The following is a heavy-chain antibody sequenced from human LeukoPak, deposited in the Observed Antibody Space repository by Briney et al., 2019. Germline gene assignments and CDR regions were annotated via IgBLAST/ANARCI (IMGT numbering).Heavy chain of an antibody. J-gene: IGHJ3*01. CDR3: ARARGSRGYYTDAFDV. D-gene: IGHD3-3*01. V-gene: IGHV4-59*01. CDR2: IYYSGST. CDR1: GGSISSYY. Sequence: SETLSLTCTVSGGSISSYYWSWIRQPPGKGLEWIGYIYYSGSTNYNPSLKSRVTISVDESKNQLSLKLSSVTAADTAVYYCARARGSRGYYTDAFDVWGQGTMVTVSS.